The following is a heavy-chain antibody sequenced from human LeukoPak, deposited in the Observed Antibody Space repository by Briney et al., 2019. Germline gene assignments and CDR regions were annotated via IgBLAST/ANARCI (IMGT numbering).Heavy chain of an antibody. J-gene: IGHJ5*02. CDR3: ARERASNNYYNYFDP. CDR2: INHSGSS. D-gene: IGHD1-1*01. CDR1: GDSFNEYY. Sequence: SETLSLTCAVYGDSFNEYYWSWVRQPPGKALEWIGEINHSGSSNYNPSLKTRVTISVDKSLRQFFPRLSPVTAADTAVYYGARERASNNYYNYFDPWGQGTQVTVSS. V-gene: IGHV4-34*01.